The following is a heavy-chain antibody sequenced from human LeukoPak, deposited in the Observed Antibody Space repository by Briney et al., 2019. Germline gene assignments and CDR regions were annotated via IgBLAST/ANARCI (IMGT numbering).Heavy chain of an antibody. D-gene: IGHD3-22*01. V-gene: IGHV4-34*01. CDR2: INHSGST. J-gene: IGHJ4*02. Sequence: SETLSLTCAVYGGSFSGYYWSWIRQPPGKGLEWIGEINHSGSTNYNLSLKSRVTISVDTSKNQFSLKLSSVTAADTAVYYCARIYDSSGYDFDYWGQGTLVTVSS. CDR3: ARIYDSSGYDFDY. CDR1: GGSFSGYY.